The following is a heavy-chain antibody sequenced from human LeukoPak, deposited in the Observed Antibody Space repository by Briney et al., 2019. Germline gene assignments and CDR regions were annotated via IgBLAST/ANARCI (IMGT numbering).Heavy chain of an antibody. CDR3: ARGADSSGYYGWFDP. Sequence: PGRSLRLSCAASGFTFSSYSMNWVRQAPGKGLEWVSSISSSSSYIYYADSVKGRFTISRDNAKNSLYLQMNSLRAEDTAVYYCARGADSSGYYGWFDPWGQGTLVTVSS. CDR2: ISSSSSYI. V-gene: IGHV3-21*01. J-gene: IGHJ5*02. CDR1: GFTFSSYS. D-gene: IGHD3-22*01.